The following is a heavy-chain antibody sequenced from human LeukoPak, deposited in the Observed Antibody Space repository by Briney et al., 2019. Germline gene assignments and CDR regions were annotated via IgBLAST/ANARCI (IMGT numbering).Heavy chain of an antibody. D-gene: IGHD3-10*01. CDR2: IYYSGSA. J-gene: IGHJ4*02. CDR1: GGSISSYY. CDR3: ARFCATMVRGAKAYFDS. Sequence: PSETLSLTCTVSGGSISSYYWSWIRQPPGKGLEWIGYIYYSGSANYNPSLKSRVTISVDTSKNQFTLKLSSVTAADTAVYYCARFCATMVRGAKAYFDSWGQGTLDTVSS. V-gene: IGHV4-59*08.